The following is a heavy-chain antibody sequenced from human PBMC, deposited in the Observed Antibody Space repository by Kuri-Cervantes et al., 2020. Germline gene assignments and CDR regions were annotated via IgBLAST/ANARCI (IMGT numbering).Heavy chain of an antibody. Sequence: GGSLRLSCAASGFTFSSYAMSWVRQAPGKGLEWVSAITGTGGSTYYVDSVKGRFTISRDNSKNTLYLQMNSLRAEDTAVYYCARADSSGWYGRRYYYYYGMDVWGQGTTVTVSS. CDR2: ITGTGGST. CDR3: ARADSSGWYGRRYYYYYGMDV. D-gene: IGHD6-19*01. J-gene: IGHJ6*02. CDR1: GFTFSSYA. V-gene: IGHV3-23*01.